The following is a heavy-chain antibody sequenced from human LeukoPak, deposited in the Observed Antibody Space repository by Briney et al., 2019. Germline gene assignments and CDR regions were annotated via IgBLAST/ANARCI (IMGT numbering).Heavy chain of an antibody. D-gene: IGHD1-26*01. CDR1: AYSISSGYY. Sequence: SETLSLTCAVSAYSISSGYYWGWIRQPPGKGLEWIASIYHSENTYYNPSLKSRVTMSVDMPKNKFSLKLFSVTAADTALYYCARGWEPDAFDIWGQGTLVTVSS. V-gene: IGHV4-38-2*01. CDR3: ARGWEPDAFDI. J-gene: IGHJ3*02. CDR2: IYHSENT.